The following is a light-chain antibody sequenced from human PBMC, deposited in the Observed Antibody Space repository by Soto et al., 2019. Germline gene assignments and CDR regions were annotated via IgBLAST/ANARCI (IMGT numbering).Light chain of an antibody. CDR1: QSVSSY. Sequence: VLTQSPATLSFSPGERATLSCRSSQSVSSYLAWYQQKPGQAPRLLIYDASNRATGIPARFSGSGSGTDFTLTISSLEPEDFAVYYCQQRSNWPLLTFGGGTKVDIK. CDR3: QQRSNWPLLT. J-gene: IGKJ4*01. V-gene: IGKV3-11*01. CDR2: DAS.